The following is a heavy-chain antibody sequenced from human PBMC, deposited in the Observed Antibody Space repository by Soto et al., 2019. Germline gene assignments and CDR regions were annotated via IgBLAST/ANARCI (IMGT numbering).Heavy chain of an antibody. CDR2: IWYDGSNK. D-gene: IGHD1-1*01. Sequence: QVQLVESGGGVVQPGRSLRLSCAASGFTFSSYGMHWVRQAPGKGLEWVAVIWYDGSNKYYADSVKGRFTISRDNSKNTLDLPMNSLRAEDTAVYYCARGAPRNTDFDYWGQGTLVTVSS. CDR1: GFTFSSYG. V-gene: IGHV3-33*01. CDR3: ARGAPRNTDFDY. J-gene: IGHJ4*02.